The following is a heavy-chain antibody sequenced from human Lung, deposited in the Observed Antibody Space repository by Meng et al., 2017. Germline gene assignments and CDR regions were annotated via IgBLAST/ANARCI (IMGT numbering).Heavy chain of an antibody. CDR2: INHSGST. Sequence: QKCGVTMCSPACTLSLFCLVCVGFFSDYYGSWIRQPPGKGLEWIGEINHSGSTNYNPSLESRATISVDTSQNNLSLKLSSVTAADSAVYYCARGPTTMAHDFDYWGQGTLVTVSS. D-gene: IGHD4-11*01. CDR1: VGFFSDYY. V-gene: IGHV4-34*01. J-gene: IGHJ4*02. CDR3: ARGPTTMAHDFDY.